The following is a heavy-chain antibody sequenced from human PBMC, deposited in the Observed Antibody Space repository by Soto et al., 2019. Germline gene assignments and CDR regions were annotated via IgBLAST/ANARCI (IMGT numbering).Heavy chain of an antibody. J-gene: IGHJ4*02. CDR3: AKELIQHLVVVALDF. CDR2: ISGSGGST. Sequence: GGSLRLCCSVSGFTFSTYAMSWVRQAPGKGLEWVAAISGSGGSTYYADSVKGRFTISRDNSKNTLYMEMNSLRAEDTAVYYCAKELIQHLVVVALDFWGQGT. CDR1: GFTFSTYA. V-gene: IGHV3-23*01. D-gene: IGHD2-15*01.